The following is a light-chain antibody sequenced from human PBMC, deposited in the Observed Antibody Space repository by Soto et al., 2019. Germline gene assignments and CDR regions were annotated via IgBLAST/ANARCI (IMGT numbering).Light chain of an antibody. CDR1: SSGGYTF. J-gene: IGLJ2*01. CDR3: SSYTTSGRVL. V-gene: IGLV2-14*01. Sequence: QSALTQPASVSGSPGQSITISCTGISSGGYTFVSWYQQHPGKAPKLLIYEVNYRPSGISDRFSGSKSGSTASLTISGLQAEDEADYYCSSYTTSGRVLFGGGTKVTVL. CDR2: EVN.